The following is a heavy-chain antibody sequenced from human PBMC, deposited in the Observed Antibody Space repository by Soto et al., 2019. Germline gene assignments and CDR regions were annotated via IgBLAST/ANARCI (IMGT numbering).Heavy chain of an antibody. CDR3: ARRAAARPYYYYGMDV. Sequence: PWGSLKISWKGSGYSFTSYWLSWVRQMPGKGREWMGRIESSYSYTNHSPSSQGQVTISTHKSIRTAYLQWSSLKASDTAMYYCARRAAARPYYYYGMDVWGQGTTVTVSS. CDR2: IESSYSYT. J-gene: IGHJ6*02. D-gene: IGHD6-13*01. V-gene: IGHV5-10-1*01. CDR1: GYSFTSYW.